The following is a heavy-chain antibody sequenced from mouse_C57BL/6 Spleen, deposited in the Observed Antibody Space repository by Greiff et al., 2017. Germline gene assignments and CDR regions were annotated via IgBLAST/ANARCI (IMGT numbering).Heavy chain of an antibody. V-gene: IGHV2-6*01. J-gene: IGHJ4*01. Sequence: QVQLQQSGPGLVAPSQSLSITCTVSGFSLTSYGVDWVRQSPGKGLEWLGVIWGVGSTNYNSALKSRLSISKDNSKSQVFLKMNSLQTDDTAMYYCARIYYYGSSYEDYAMDDWGQGTSVTVSS. CDR2: IWGVGST. CDR3: ARIYYYGSSYEDYAMDD. D-gene: IGHD1-1*01. CDR1: GFSLTSYG.